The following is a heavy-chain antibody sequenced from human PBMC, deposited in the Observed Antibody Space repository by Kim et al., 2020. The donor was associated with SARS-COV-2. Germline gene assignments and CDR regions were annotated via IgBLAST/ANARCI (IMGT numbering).Heavy chain of an antibody. CDR1: GLRFDEHA. D-gene: IGHD3-10*01. V-gene: IGHV3-30*04. CDR2: IAYDGRNK. Sequence: GGSLRLSCGASGLRFDEHAMNWVRQSPGKGLEWVAVIAYDGRNKEYADSVKGRFTVSRDNSKSTLYLEMDSLKLEDTAVYYCARGEYCSSTSRSVYYYAMDVWGQGTTVTVSS. CDR3: ARGEYCSSTSRSVYYYAMDV. J-gene: IGHJ6*02.